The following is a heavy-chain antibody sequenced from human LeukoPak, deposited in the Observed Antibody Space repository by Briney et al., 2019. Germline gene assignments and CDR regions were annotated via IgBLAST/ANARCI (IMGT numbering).Heavy chain of an antibody. J-gene: IGHJ3*02. D-gene: IGHD2-2*01. CDR2: INSNSRNT. CDR1: GFTVSSNY. CDR3: ARILSSSHAFDI. Sequence: GGSLRLSCAASGFTVSSNYMNWVRQAPGKGLEWVASINSNSRNTHYADSLKGRFTISRDNAKNSLYLQMNSLRAEDTAVYYCARILSSSHAFDIWGQGTMVTVSS. V-gene: IGHV3-21*01.